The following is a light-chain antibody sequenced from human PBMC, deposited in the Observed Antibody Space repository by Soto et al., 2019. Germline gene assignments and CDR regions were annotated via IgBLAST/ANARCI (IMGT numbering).Light chain of an antibody. J-gene: IGKJ1*01. Sequence: DIQMTQSPSTLSGSVGDRVTITCRASQTLSSWLAWYQQKPGKAPKLLIYKASTLKSGVTSRFSGSGSGTEFTLTISSLQPDDVATYYCQHYNSYSEAFGQGTKVDIK. CDR2: KAS. V-gene: IGKV1-5*03. CDR3: QHYNSYSEA. CDR1: QTLSSW.